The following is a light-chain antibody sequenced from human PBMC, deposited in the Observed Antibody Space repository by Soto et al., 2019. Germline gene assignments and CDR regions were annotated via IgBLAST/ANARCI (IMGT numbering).Light chain of an antibody. CDR1: NIGSKS. J-gene: IGLJ3*02. CDR2: YDS. V-gene: IGLV3-21*04. Sequence: SYELTQPPSVSVAPGKTARITCWGNNIGSKSVHWYQQKPGQAPVLVIYYDSDRPSGIPERFSGSNSGNTATLTISRVEAGDEADYYCQVWDSSSDHRVFGGGTKVTVL. CDR3: QVWDSSSDHRV.